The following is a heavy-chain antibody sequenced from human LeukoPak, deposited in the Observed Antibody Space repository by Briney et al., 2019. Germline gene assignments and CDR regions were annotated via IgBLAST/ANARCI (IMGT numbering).Heavy chain of an antibody. J-gene: IGHJ4*02. Sequence: GGSLRLSCAASGFTFSSYEMNWVRQAPGKGLEWVSYISSSGATIYYADSVKGRFTISRDNAKNSLYLQMTSLRAEDTAVYYCVRLLNGDYYRLDYWGQGTLVTVSS. CDR3: VRLLNGDYYRLDY. CDR1: GFTFSSYE. V-gene: IGHV3-48*03. CDR2: ISSSGATI. D-gene: IGHD4-17*01.